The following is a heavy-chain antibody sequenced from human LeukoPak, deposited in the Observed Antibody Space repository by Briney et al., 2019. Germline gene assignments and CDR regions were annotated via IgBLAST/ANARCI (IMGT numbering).Heavy chain of an antibody. CDR1: GFTFSSYA. J-gene: IGHJ4*02. V-gene: IGHV3-23*01. Sequence: AGGSLRLSCAASGFTFSSYAMSWVRQAPGKGLEWVSGISGSGGSAYYADSVKGRFTISRDNSKNTLFLQMNSLRAEDTAVYYCARDSSSWLGGTFDYWGQGTLVTVSS. CDR2: ISGSGGSA. CDR3: ARDSSSWLGGTFDY. D-gene: IGHD6-13*01.